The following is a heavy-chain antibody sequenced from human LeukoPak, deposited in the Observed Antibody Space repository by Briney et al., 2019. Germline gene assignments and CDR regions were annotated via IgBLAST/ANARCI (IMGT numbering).Heavy chain of an antibody. CDR1: GGSISSYY. V-gene: IGHV4-59*01. D-gene: IGHD6-13*01. J-gene: IGHJ6*02. CDR2: MYYSGST. Sequence: SETLSLTCTVSGGSISSYYWRWLRQPPGKGREGLGYMYYSGSTNYNPSLKSRVTISVDTSKNQFSLKLSSVTAADTAVYYCARSSSWYVDYYYGMDVWGQGTTVTVSS. CDR3: ARSSSWYVDYYYGMDV.